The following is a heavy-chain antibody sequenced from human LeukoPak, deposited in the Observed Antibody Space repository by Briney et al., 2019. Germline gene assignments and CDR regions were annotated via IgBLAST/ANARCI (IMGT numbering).Heavy chain of an antibody. CDR3: AKDKGLWIQLVDY. V-gene: IGHV3-23*01. D-gene: IGHD5-18*01. J-gene: IGHJ4*02. CDR2: ISGSGGST. CDR1: GFTFSSYA. Sequence: PGGSLRLSCAASGFTFSSYAMSWVRQAPGKGLEWVSAISGSGGSTYYADSVKGRFTVSRDNSKNTLYLQMNSLRVEDTAVYYCAKDKGLWIQLVDYWGQGTLVTVSS.